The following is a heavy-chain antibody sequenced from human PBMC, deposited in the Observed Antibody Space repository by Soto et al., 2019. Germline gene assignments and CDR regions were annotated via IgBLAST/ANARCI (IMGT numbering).Heavy chain of an antibody. CDR3: ASGRDYSSSGPTTSFDY. CDR2: ISYDGSNK. CDR1: GFTFSSCA. Sequence: GGSLRLSCAASGFTFSSCAMHWVRQAPGKGLEWVAVISYDGSNKYYADSVKGRFTISRDNSKNTLYLQMNSLRAEDTAVYYCASGRDYSSSGPTTSFDYWGQGTLVTVSS. V-gene: IGHV3-30-3*01. J-gene: IGHJ4*02. D-gene: IGHD2-21*01.